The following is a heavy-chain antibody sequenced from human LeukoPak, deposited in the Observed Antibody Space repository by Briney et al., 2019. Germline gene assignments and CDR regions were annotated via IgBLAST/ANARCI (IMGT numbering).Heavy chain of an antibody. J-gene: IGHJ5*02. CDR2: ISAYNGNT. CDR3: ARLLLWFGELFPNWFDP. Sequence: ASVKVSCKASGYTFTSYGISWVRQAPGQGLEWMGWISAYNGNTNYAQKLQGRVTMTTDTSTSTAYMELRSLRSDDTAVYYCARLLLWFGELFPNWFDPWGQGTLVTVSS. CDR1: GYTFTSYG. V-gene: IGHV1-18*01. D-gene: IGHD3-10*01.